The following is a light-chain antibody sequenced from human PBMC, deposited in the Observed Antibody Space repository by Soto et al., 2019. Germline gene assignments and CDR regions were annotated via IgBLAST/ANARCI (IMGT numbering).Light chain of an antibody. CDR2: AAS. CDR3: QEYGSSRT. CDR1: QSVSSSY. J-gene: IGKJ1*01. V-gene: IGKV3-20*01. Sequence: ELVLTQSPGTLSLSPGERVTLSCRASQSVSSSYLAWYQQKPGQAPRLLIYAASSRATGIPDRFSGSGSGTDFTLTISRLEPEDVAMYYCQEYGSSRTFGQGTKVEFK.